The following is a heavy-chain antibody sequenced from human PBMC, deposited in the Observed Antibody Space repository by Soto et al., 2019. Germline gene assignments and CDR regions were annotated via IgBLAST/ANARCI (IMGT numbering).Heavy chain of an antibody. CDR1: GFSLSTSGVG. Sequence: QITLKESGPTLVKPTHTLTLTCTFSGFSLSTSGVGVGWIRQPPGKALEWLALIYWDDDKRYSPSLKSRLTITKDTSKNQVVLTMTNMDPVDTATYYCAHRRGPMTTVTNWFDPWGQGTLVTVSS. D-gene: IGHD4-17*01. CDR2: IYWDDDK. V-gene: IGHV2-5*02. J-gene: IGHJ5*02. CDR3: AHRRGPMTTVTNWFDP.